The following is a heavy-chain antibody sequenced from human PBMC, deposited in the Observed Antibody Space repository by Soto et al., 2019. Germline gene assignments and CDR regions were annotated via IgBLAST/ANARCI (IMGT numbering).Heavy chain of an antibody. D-gene: IGHD2-8*02. V-gene: IGHV3-21*01. CDR3: ARSTGGTGY. CDR1: GFTFSSFS. Sequence: EVQLVESGGGLVKPGGSLRLSCAASGFTFSSFSMNWVRQTPGKGLEWVSSISISSNYIYYADSVRGRFTISRDNAKNSVYLQINSLRAEDTDVYYCARSTGGTGYWGQGTLVTVSS. CDR2: ISISSNYI. J-gene: IGHJ4*02.